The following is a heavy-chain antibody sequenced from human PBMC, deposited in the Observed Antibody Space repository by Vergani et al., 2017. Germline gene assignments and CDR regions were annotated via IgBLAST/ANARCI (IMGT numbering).Heavy chain of an antibody. CDR3: AKVGRSEVAGTFGAFGI. CDR1: GFTFIMHA. Sequence: EVQLLESGGDLVQPGGSLRLSCAASGFTFIMHAMSWVRQAPGKGLEWVSTLSASDRRTHYADSVKGRFTISRDNSKNTLFLHMNSLRPEDTAVYYCAKVGRSEVAGTFGAFGIRGQGTMVTLSS. CDR2: LSASDRRT. D-gene: IGHD6-19*01. J-gene: IGHJ3*02. V-gene: IGHV3-23*01.